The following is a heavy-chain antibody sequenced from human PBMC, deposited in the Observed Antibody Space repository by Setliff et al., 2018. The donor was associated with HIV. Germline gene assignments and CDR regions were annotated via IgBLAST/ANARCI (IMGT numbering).Heavy chain of an antibody. CDR2: ISGSGGST. CDR3: TSDPPASGWTLAY. CDR1: GFTFSSYA. V-gene: IGHV3-23*01. J-gene: IGHJ4*02. Sequence: GGSLRLSCAASGFTFSSYAMSWVCQAPGKGLEWVSGISGSGGSTYYADSVKGRFAISRDNSKNTLYLQMDSLRAEDTALYYCTSDPPASGWTLAYWGQGALVTVSS. D-gene: IGHD6-19*01.